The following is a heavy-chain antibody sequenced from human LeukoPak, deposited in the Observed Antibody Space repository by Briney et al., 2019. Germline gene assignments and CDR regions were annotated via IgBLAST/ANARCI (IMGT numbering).Heavy chain of an antibody. CDR2: IYYSGST. Sequence: PSETLSLTCTVSGGSISSGGYYWSWIRQHPGKGLEWIGYIYYSGSTYYNPSLKSRVTISVDTSKNQFSLKLNSVTAADTAVYYCARGVNQLLWFGELFPHYFDSWDQGTLVTVSS. V-gene: IGHV4-31*03. J-gene: IGHJ4*02. CDR3: ARGVNQLLWFGELFPHYFDS. D-gene: IGHD3-10*01. CDR1: GGSISSGGYY.